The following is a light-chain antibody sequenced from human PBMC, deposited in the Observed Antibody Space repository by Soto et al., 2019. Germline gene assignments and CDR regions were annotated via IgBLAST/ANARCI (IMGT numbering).Light chain of an antibody. CDR3: QQYDDLPFT. J-gene: IGKJ4*01. CDR2: EAS. Sequence: DIQMTQSPSSLSASVGDRVTITCQASQAIGNYLTWYQQKPWKAPKLLIYEASNLETGVPSGFSGSGSGTDFTFTINSLQPEDIATYYCQQYDDLPFTFGGGTKVEIK. CDR1: QAIGNY. V-gene: IGKV1-33*01.